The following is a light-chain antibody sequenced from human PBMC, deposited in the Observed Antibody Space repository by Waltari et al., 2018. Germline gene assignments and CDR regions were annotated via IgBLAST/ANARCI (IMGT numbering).Light chain of an antibody. V-gene: IGLV2-8*01. CDR2: EVR. Sequence: QSALTQPPSASGSPGQSVAISCPGPSPAVGGYNPVSWYQHHPGKAPKLMIYEVRKRPSGVPDRFSGSKSGNTASLTVSGLRAEDEADYYCASYGGRNNWIFGGGTKLTVL. CDR1: SPAVGGYNP. J-gene: IGLJ2*01. CDR3: ASYGGRNNWI.